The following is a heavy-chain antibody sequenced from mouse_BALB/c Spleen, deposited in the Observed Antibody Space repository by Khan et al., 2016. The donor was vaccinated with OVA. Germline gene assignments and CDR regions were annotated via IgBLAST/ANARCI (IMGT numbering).Heavy chain of an antibody. D-gene: IGHD1-1*02. CDR2: IWSGGIT. Sequence: QVQLQQPGPGLVQPSQSLSITCTVSGFSLTNYGVHWFRQSPGKGLEWLGVIWSGGITDYNETFISRLSISKDISKSQVFFKMNSLQANDTAIYYCAKNRNGYFDDWGQGTTLTVSS. CDR3: AKNRNGYFDD. V-gene: IGHV2-2*02. CDR1: GFSLTNYG. J-gene: IGHJ2*01.